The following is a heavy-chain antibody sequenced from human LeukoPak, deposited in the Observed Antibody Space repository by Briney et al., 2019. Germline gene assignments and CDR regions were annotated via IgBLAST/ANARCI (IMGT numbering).Heavy chain of an antibody. CDR2: TYYRSKWYN. Sequence: SQTLSLTCAISGDSVSSNSAAWNWIRQSPSRGLEWLGRTYYRSKWYNEYAVSVKSRITINPDTSKNQFSLQLNSVTPEDTAVYYCARGGYYDFWSGYSNWFDPWGQGTLVTVSS. CDR1: GDSVSSNSAA. J-gene: IGHJ5*02. CDR3: ARGGYYDFWSGYSNWFDP. V-gene: IGHV6-1*01. D-gene: IGHD3-3*01.